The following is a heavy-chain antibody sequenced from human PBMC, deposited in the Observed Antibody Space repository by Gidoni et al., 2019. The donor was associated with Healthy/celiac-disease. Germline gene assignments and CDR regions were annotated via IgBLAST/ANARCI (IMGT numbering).Heavy chain of an antibody. D-gene: IGHD3-22*01. CDR3: ARDRYYYDSGNDAFDI. V-gene: IGHV4-59*01. J-gene: IGHJ3*02. Sequence: QVQLQGSGPGLVKPSETLSLTCTVSGGSISSYYWSWIRQPPGKGLEWIGYIYYSGSTNYNPSLKSRVTISVDTSKNQFSLKLSSVTAADTAVYYCARDRYYYDSGNDAFDIWGQGTMVTVSS. CDR1: GGSISSYY. CDR2: IYYSGST.